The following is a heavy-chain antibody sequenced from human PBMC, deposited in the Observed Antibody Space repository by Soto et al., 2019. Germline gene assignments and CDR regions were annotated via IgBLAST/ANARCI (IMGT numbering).Heavy chain of an antibody. CDR3: ARDGGPAAIADPDRDYYYGMDV. Sequence: QVQLVQSGAEVKKPGSSVKVSCKASGGTFSSYAISWVRQAPGQGLEWMVGIIPIFGTANYAQKFQGRVTITADESTSTAYMELSSLRSEDTAVYYCARDGGPAAIADPDRDYYYGMDVWGQGTTVTVSS. J-gene: IGHJ6*02. V-gene: IGHV1-69*01. D-gene: IGHD2-2*01. CDR1: GGTFSSYA. CDR2: IIPIFGTA.